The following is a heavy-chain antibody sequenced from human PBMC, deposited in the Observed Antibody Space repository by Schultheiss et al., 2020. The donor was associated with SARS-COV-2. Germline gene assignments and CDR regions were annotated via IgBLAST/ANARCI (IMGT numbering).Heavy chain of an antibody. CDR2: SNAGNGNT. D-gene: IGHD4-23*01. Sequence: ASVKVSCKASGYTFTSYAMHWVRQAPGQRLEWMGWSNAGNGNTKYSQEFQGRVTITRDTSASTAYMELSSLRSEDTAVYYCARGLSGYDYGGNSAWYFDLWGRGTLVTVSS. CDR3: ARGLSGYDYGGNSAWYFDL. V-gene: IGHV1-3*02. CDR1: GYTFTSYA. J-gene: IGHJ2*01.